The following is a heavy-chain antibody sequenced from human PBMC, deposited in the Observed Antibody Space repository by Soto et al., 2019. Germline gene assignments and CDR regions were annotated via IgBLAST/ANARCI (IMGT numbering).Heavy chain of an antibody. CDR3: ARSGPFLAARASFDS. D-gene: IGHD6-6*01. Sequence: SSETLSLTCAVYGGSFSGYYWSWIRQPPGKGLEWIGEINHSGSTNYNPSLKSRVTISVDTSKNQFSLKLSSVTAADTAVYYCARSGPFLAARASFDSWAQGTLLTVSS. CDR1: GGSFSGYY. CDR2: INHSGST. V-gene: IGHV4-34*01. J-gene: IGHJ4*02.